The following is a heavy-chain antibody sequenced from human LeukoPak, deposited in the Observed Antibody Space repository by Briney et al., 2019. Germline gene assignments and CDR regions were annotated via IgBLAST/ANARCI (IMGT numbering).Heavy chain of an antibody. Sequence: SETLSLTCTVSGYSISSGYYWGWIRQPPGKGLEWIGSIYHSGSTYYNPSLKSRVTISVDTSKNQFSLKLSSVTAADTAVYYCARLSSNWSHFDYWGQGTLVTVSS. CDR3: ARLSSNWSHFDY. V-gene: IGHV4-38-2*02. CDR1: GYSISSGYY. J-gene: IGHJ4*02. CDR2: IYHSGST. D-gene: IGHD6-13*01.